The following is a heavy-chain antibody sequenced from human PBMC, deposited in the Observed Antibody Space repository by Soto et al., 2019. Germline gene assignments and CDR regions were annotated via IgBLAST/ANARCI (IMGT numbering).Heavy chain of an antibody. D-gene: IGHD3-10*01. V-gene: IGHV3-15*01. J-gene: IGHJ4*02. CDR3: TTVRRFGEITWDY. CDR2: IKSKTDGGTT. CDR1: GFSFSNAW. Sequence: PGGSLGLSCAASGFSFSNAWMSWVRQAPGKGLEWVGRIKSKTDGGTTDYAAPVKGRFTISRDDSKNTLYLQMNSLKTEDTAVYYCTTVRRFGEITWDYWGQGTLVTVSS.